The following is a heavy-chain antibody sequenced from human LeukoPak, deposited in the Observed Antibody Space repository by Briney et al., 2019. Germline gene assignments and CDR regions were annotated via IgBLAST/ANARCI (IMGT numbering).Heavy chain of an antibody. D-gene: IGHD3-22*01. CDR2: IYHSGST. CDR1: GYSLSSDYY. CDR3: ATLRALSITMIVVVITTYYFDY. Sequence: PSETLSLTCAVSGYSLSSDYYWGWIRQPPGKGLEWIGSIYHSGSTYYNPSLKRRVTISVDTSKNQFSLNLTSVTAADTAVYYCATLRALSITMIVVVITTYYFDYWGQGTLVTVSS. V-gene: IGHV4-38-2*01. J-gene: IGHJ4*02.